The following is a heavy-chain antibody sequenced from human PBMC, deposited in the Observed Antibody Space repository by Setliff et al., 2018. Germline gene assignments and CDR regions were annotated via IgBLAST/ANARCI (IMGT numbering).Heavy chain of an antibody. D-gene: IGHD3-3*01. CDR3: GRDLSGRSDH. Sequence: GSLRLSCAASGFTFSSYWMSWVRQAPGKGLERLANINEDGSHKWYADAVKGRFTISRDNAKNTLYPQMNSLRAEDTAVYYCGRDLSGRSDHWGKRTLVTVSS. CDR2: INEDGSHK. V-gene: IGHV3-7*01. CDR1: GFTFSSYW. J-gene: IGHJ4*02.